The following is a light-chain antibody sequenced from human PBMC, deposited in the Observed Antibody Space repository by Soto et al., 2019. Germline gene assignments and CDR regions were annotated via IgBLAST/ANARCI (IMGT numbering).Light chain of an antibody. J-gene: IGKJ1*01. CDR2: TAS. Sequence: DIQMTQSPPSLSASVGDRVTITCRARQGTGYNLAWYQQKPGKVHKVLIYTASTLHSGVPSRFSGSGSGTEFTLTISSLQPEDVATYFCQKYDSVPWSFGQGARVEI. CDR1: QGTGYN. V-gene: IGKV1-27*01. CDR3: QKYDSVPWS.